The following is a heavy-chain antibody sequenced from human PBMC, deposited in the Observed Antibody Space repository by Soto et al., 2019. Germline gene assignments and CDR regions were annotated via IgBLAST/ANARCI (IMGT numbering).Heavy chain of an antibody. V-gene: IGHV3-48*01. CDR1: GFTFSSYS. Sequence: EVQLVESGGGLVQPGGSLRLSCAASGFTFSSYSMNWVRQAPGKGLEWVSYISSSSRTIYYADSVKGRFTISRDNAKNALYLQMNSLRAEGTAVYYCAREADYVNWFDPWGQGTLVTVSS. J-gene: IGHJ5*02. D-gene: IGHD4-17*01. CDR2: ISSSSRTI. CDR3: AREADYVNWFDP.